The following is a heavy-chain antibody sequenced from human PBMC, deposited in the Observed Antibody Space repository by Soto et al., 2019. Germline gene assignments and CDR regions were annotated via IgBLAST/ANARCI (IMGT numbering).Heavy chain of an antibody. V-gene: IGHV4-59*08. J-gene: IGHJ3*02. D-gene: IGHD2-15*01. CDR3: ARLVRYCSGGSCYFTRDAFDI. Sequence: QVQLQESGPGLVKPSETLSLTCTVSGGSISSYYWSWIRQPPGKGLEWIGYIYYSGSTNYNPSLKSRATIAVDTSKNQFSLKLSSVTAADTAVYYCARLVRYCSGGSCYFTRDAFDIWGQGTMVTVSS. CDR1: GGSISSYY. CDR2: IYYSGST.